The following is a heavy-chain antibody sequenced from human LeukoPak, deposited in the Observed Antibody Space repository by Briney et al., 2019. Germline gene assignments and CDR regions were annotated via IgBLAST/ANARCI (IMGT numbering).Heavy chain of an antibody. CDR2: INSDGSST. CDR3: TRGAGSYYSLGY. D-gene: IGHD3-10*01. J-gene: IGHJ4*02. Sequence: GGSLRLSCAVSGFTFSIYWMHWVRQSPGKGLFWVSRINSDGSSTIYADSVQGRFTISRDNAKNTLYLQMNSLRAEDTAVYFCTRGAGSYYSLGYWGQGTLVTVSS. V-gene: IGHV3-74*01. CDR1: GFTFSIYW.